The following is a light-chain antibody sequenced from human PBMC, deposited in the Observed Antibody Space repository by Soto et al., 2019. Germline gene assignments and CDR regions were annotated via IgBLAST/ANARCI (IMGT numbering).Light chain of an antibody. CDR3: QQCNSYSLT. Sequence: DIQMTQSPATLSASVGDRVIITCRASQTINTWLAWYQLKPGKAPKLLIYDATRLQSGVPSRFRSSGSGTEFTLTISSLQPDDSGTYYCQQCNSYSLTFGQGTKLEIK. CDR2: DAT. CDR1: QTINTW. J-gene: IGKJ2*01. V-gene: IGKV1-5*01.